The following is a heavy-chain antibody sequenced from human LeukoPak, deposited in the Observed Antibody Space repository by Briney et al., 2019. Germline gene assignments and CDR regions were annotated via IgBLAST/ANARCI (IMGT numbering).Heavy chain of an antibody. CDR2: IWYDGSNK. V-gene: IGHV3-33*06. J-gene: IGHJ4*02. CDR3: AKDMRFDWTPYYFDY. Sequence: GGSLRLSCTASKFTFSNYGMQWVRQAPGKGLEWVAVIWYDGSNKYYGDSVKGRFTISRDNSKNTLYLQMNSLRAEDTAVYYCAKDMRFDWTPYYFDYWGQGTLVTVSS. D-gene: IGHD3-9*01. CDR1: KFTFSNYG.